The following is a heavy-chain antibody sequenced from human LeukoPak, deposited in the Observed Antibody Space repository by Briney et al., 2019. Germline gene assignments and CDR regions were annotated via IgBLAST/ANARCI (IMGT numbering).Heavy chain of an antibody. CDR1: RATFSNYA. CDR3: ARDKGGRVWFGEPDY. J-gene: IGHJ4*02. V-gene: IGHV1-69*01. CDR2: IISIFGTT. D-gene: IGHD3-10*01. Sequence: VASVKVSCKASRATFSNYAISWVRQAPGQGLEWMGGIISIFGTTNYAQKFQGRVTISADESTSTAYMDLSSLRSEDAAVYYCARDKGGRVWFGEPDYWGQGTLVIVSS.